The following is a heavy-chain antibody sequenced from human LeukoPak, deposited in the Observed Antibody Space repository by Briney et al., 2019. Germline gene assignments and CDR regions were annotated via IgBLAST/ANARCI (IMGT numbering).Heavy chain of an antibody. V-gene: IGHV3-23*01. CDR3: AIGSGSYYGAQFDY. Sequence: GGSLRLSCAASGFTFSNYAMSWVRQAPGKGLEWVSAISDSGGSTYYADSVKGRFTISRDNSKNTLYLQMNSLRAEGTAVYYCAIGSGSYYGAQFDYWGQGTLVTVSS. CDR2: ISDSGGST. J-gene: IGHJ4*02. CDR1: GFTFSNYA. D-gene: IGHD1-26*01.